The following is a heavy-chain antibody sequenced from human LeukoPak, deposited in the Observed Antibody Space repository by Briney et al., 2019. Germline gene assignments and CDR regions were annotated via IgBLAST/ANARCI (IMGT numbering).Heavy chain of an antibody. J-gene: IGHJ3*02. V-gene: IGHV3-21*01. CDR1: GFTFSTYN. CDR3: AGASAATMVWGVVLTHAFDI. D-gene: IGHD3-10*01. CDR2: ISSSRSYI. Sequence: GGSLRLFCAASGFTFSTYNMHWVRQAPGKGLEWVSSISSSRSYIYYADSVKGRFTISRDNAKNSLYLRMNSLRAEDTAVYYCAGASAATMVWGVVLTHAFDIWGQGTMVTVSS.